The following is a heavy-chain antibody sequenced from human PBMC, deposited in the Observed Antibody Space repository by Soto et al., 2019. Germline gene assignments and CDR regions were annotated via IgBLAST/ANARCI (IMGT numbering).Heavy chain of an antibody. J-gene: IGHJ6*02. CDR2: IYHSGSA. V-gene: IGHV4-30-2*01. CDR1: GGSISSGGYS. Sequence: PSETLSLTCAVSGGSISSGGYSWSWIRQPPGKGLEWIGYIYHSGSAYYNPSLKSRVTMSVDTCKNQFSLKLSSVTAADTAVYYCARGYQLLLGIYYYYGMDVWGQGTTVTVSS. CDR3: ARGYQLLLGIYYYYGMDV. D-gene: IGHD2-2*01.